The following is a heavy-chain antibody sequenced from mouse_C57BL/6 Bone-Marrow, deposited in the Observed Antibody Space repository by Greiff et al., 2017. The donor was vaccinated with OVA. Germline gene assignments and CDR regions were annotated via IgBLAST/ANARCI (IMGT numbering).Heavy chain of an antibody. CDR1: GYSFTGYY. V-gene: IGHV1-42*01. J-gene: IGHJ4*01. D-gene: IGHD1-1*01. CDR2: INPSTGGT. CDR3: AKIGNYGSSLYAMDY. Sequence: EVQRVESGPELVKPGASVKISCKASGYSFTGYYMNWVKQSPEKSLEWIGEINPSTGGTTYNQKFKAKATLTVDKSSSTAYMQLKSLTSEDSAVYYCAKIGNYGSSLYAMDYWGQGTSVTVSS.